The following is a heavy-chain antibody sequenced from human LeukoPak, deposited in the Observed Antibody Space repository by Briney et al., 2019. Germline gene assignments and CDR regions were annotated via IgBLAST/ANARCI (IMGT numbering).Heavy chain of an antibody. Sequence: PSETLSLTCTVSGGSISSYYWSWIRQPPGKGLEWIGYIYCSGSTNYNPSLKSRVTISVDTSKNQFSLKLSSVAAADTAVYYCARTYSSSWGTFDYWGQGTLVTVSS. J-gene: IGHJ4*02. CDR1: GGSISSYY. V-gene: IGHV4-59*08. CDR2: IYCSGST. CDR3: ARTYSSSWGTFDY. D-gene: IGHD6-13*01.